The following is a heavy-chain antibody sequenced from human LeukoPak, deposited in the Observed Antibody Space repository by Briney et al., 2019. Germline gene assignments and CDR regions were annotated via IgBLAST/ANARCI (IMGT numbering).Heavy chain of an antibody. CDR1: GGPFNNFY. Sequence: PSETLSLTCTVSGGPFNNFYWSWRRQSAGKGLEWIGRIYTTVSTNYNPSLKSRVTMSVDTSKNQFSLRLSSVTAADTAVYYCARGYSSGWYYVDAWGTGTTVTVSS. CDR3: ARGYSSGWYYVDA. J-gene: IGHJ6*03. V-gene: IGHV4-4*07. D-gene: IGHD6-19*01. CDR2: IYTTVST.